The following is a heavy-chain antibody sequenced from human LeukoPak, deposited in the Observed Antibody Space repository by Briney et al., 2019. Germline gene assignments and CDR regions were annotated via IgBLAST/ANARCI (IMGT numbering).Heavy chain of an antibody. CDR2: ISSSSSTI. CDR3: ARERSYGDNGADAFDI. CDR1: GFTFSSYS. V-gene: IGHV3-48*04. D-gene: IGHD4-17*01. J-gene: IGHJ3*02. Sequence: PGGSLRLSCAASGFTFSSYSMNWVRQAPGKGLEWVSYISSSSSTIYYADSVKGRFTISRDNAKNSLYLQMNSLRAEDTAVYYCARERSYGDNGADAFDIWGQGTMVTVSS.